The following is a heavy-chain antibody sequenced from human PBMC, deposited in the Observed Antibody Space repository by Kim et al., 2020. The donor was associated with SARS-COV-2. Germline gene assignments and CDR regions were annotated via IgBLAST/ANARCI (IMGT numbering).Heavy chain of an antibody. CDR2: IYYSGST. CDR3: ARGGTGADPRLFGMDV. CDR1: GGSISSYY. Sequence: SETLSLTCTVSGGSISSYYWSWIRQPPGKGLEWVGYIYYSGSTNYNPSLKSRVTISVDTSKNQFSLKLSSVTAADTAVYYCARGGTGADPRLFGMDVWG. D-gene: IGHD3-22*01. J-gene: IGHJ6*02. V-gene: IGHV4-59*13.